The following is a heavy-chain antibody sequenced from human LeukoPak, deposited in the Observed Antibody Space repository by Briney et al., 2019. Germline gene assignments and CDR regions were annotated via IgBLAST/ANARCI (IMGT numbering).Heavy chain of an antibody. D-gene: IGHD2-8*01. V-gene: IGHV4-4*02. Sequence: SGTLSLTCGVSGGSITTTNWWSWVRQPPGQGLEWIGEIHLSGRTNYNPSLNSRVTLALDTSKNHLSLRLTSVTAADTAVYYCSRENGAFSPFGYWGQGTLVTVPS. CDR2: IHLSGRT. J-gene: IGHJ4*02. CDR3: SRENGAFSPFGY. CDR1: GGSITTTNW.